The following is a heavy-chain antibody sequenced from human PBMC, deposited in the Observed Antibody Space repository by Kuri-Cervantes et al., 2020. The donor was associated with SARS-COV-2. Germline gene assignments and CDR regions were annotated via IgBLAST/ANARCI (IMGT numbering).Heavy chain of an antibody. D-gene: IGHD2-15*01. Sequence: SETLSLTCAISGDSVSNNIGAWNWIRQSPERGLEWLGRTYCRSKWYNDYATSVQSRISINPDTSKNQFSLHLKSVTPEDTAVYYCAREVYCNGGSCYGDNWFDPWGQGTLVTVS. CDR2: TYCRSKWYN. J-gene: IGHJ5*02. CDR1: GDSVSNNIGA. CDR3: AREVYCNGGSCYGDNWFDP. V-gene: IGHV6-1*01.